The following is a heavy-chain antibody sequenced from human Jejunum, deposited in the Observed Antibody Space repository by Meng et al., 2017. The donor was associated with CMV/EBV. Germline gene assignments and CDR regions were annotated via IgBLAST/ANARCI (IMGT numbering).Heavy chain of an antibody. CDR1: GGSISSGDYY. D-gene: IGHD5/OR15-5a*01. CDR3: ARGRAGLHFDY. Sequence: TCTVSGGSISSGDYYWSWIRQPPGKGLEWIGYIYYSGSTYYNASLKSRLTISVDTSKKQFSLNLSSVTAADTAVYYCARGRAGLHFDYWGQGTLVTVS. V-gene: IGHV4-30-4*01. CDR2: IYYSGST. J-gene: IGHJ4*02.